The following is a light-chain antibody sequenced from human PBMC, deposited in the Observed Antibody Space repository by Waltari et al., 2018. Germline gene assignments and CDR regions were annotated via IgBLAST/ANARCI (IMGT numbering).Light chain of an antibody. J-gene: IGLJ3*02. Sequence: QSVLTQPPSVSAAPRQKVTISCSGSNSNIGNNYVSWYQQLPGTAPKLLIYENNKRPSGIPDRFSGSKSGTSATLGITGPQTGDEADYYCGTWDSSLSAVVFGGGTKLTVL. V-gene: IGLV1-51*02. CDR3: GTWDSSLSAVV. CDR2: ENN. CDR1: NSNIGNNY.